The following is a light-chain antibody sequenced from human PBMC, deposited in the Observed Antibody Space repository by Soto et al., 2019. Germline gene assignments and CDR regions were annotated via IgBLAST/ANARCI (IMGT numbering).Light chain of an antibody. CDR2: AAS. Sequence: DVQLTQSPAFLSASIGDRVTITCRASRDINNYLSWSQQKPGKAPRLLMHAASSLEPGVPSTFSGSVSGTEFTLTISSLQADDFATYFCQQVKDYPITFGQGTRLEI. CDR3: QQVKDYPIT. V-gene: IGKV1-9*01. J-gene: IGKJ5*01. CDR1: RDINNY.